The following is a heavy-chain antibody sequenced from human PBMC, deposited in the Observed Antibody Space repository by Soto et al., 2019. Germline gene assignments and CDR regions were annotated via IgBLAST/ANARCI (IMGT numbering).Heavy chain of an antibody. Sequence: QAQLVQSGAEVKKPGASVKVSCKASGYTFTGDDINWVRQATGQGLEWMGWMNPNSGNTGYAQNLQGRVTMTRDNSISTSYMELTSLRDDDSSVYYWAGEKVGTTGIDFWGQGTLVTVSS. V-gene: IGHV1-8*01. J-gene: IGHJ4*02. CDR1: GYTFTGDD. CDR3: AGEKVGTTGIDF. D-gene: IGHD1-26*01. CDR2: MNPNSGNT.